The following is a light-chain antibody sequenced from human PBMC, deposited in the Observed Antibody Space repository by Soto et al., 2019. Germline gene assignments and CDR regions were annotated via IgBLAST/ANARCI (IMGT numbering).Light chain of an antibody. V-gene: IGLV2-11*01. CDR2: DVT. Sequence: QSALTQPRSVSGSPGQSVTISCTGTSSDVGAYNYVSWYQQHPGKAPKLMIYDVTKRPSGVPDRFAGSKSGNTASLTISGLQAEEEDDYYCCSYAGSFYVFGTGTKLTVL. J-gene: IGLJ1*01. CDR3: CSYAGSFYV. CDR1: SSDVGAYNY.